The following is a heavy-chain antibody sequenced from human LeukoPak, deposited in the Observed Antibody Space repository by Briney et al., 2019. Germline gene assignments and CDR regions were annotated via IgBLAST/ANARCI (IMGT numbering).Heavy chain of an antibody. J-gene: IGHJ4*02. V-gene: IGHV4-39*01. CDR2: IYYSGST. CDR1: GGSISSSSYY. CDR3: ARHSTFGGYSYDGLDY. Sequence: SETLSLTCTVSGGSISSSSYYWGWIRQPPGKGLVWIGCIYYSGSTYYNPSLKSRVTISVDTSKNQFSLKLSSVTAADTAVYYCARHSTFGGYSYDGLDYWGQGTLVTVSS. D-gene: IGHD5-18*01.